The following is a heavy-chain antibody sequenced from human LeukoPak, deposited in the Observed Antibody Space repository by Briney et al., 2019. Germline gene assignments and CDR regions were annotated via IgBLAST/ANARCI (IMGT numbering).Heavy chain of an antibody. CDR3: ARGPTDMDFDY. CDR1: GHTFTKSDY. Sequence: GASVKVSCKASGHTFTKSDYMYWVRQAPGQGLEWMGIINPSDGTTFYAQKFQGRVTMTRDTSTNTVYMELSSLRSEDTAVFYCARGPTDMDFDYWGQGSLVTVSS. CDR2: INPSDGTT. V-gene: IGHV1-46*01. J-gene: IGHJ4*02.